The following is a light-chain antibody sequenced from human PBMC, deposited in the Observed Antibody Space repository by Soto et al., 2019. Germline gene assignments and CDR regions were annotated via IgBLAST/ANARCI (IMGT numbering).Light chain of an antibody. J-gene: IGKJ4*01. CDR2: GAS. Sequence: EIVMTQSPATLSVSPGERATLCCRASQSVSSNLAWYQQKPGQAPRLLIYGASTRATGIPARFSGSGSGTEFTLTISSLQSEDFAVYYCQQYNNWPLFGGGTKVDI. CDR1: QSVSSN. CDR3: QQYNNWPL. V-gene: IGKV3-15*01.